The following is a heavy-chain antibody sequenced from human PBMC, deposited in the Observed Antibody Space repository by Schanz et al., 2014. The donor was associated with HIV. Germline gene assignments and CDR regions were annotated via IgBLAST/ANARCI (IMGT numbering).Heavy chain of an antibody. Sequence: QVQLVQSGAEVKKPGSSVKVSCKPSGGTFSTYAVSWVRQAPGQGLEYMGGIIPIFGSPKYAQKFQGRVTLTRDTTATTVYMELSSLKSEDTAVYYCARTHYSVVSSRAMDVWGQGTTVTVSS. CDR1: GGTFSTYA. J-gene: IGHJ6*02. D-gene: IGHD2-15*01. V-gene: IGHV1-69*06. CDR2: IIPIFGSP. CDR3: ARTHYSVVSSRAMDV.